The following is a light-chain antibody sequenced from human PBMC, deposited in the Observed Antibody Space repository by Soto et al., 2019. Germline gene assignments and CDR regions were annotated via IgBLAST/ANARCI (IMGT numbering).Light chain of an antibody. Sequence: QSVLTQPPSVSAAPGQKVTVSCSGSRSNIGNNYVSWYQHLPGTAPTLLIYDNDKRPSGIPDRFSASKSGTSATLAITGLQTGDEADYYCEAWDSSLSAGVFGGGTKVTV. V-gene: IGLV1-51*01. CDR3: EAWDSSLSAGV. CDR2: DND. J-gene: IGLJ3*02. CDR1: RSNIGNNY.